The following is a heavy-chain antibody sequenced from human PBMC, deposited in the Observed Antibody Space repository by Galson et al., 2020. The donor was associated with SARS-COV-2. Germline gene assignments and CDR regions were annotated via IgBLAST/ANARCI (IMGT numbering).Heavy chain of an antibody. CDR3: ARLHYGEYAPEAFDI. Sequence: SETLSLTCAVYGTSISSGSYSWNWIRQPPGKGLEWIGYISHSGGTYYNPSLKSRVTISGDRSKNQFSLRLSSVTAADGAVYFCARLHYGEYAPEAFDIWGPGTRVTVAS. V-gene: IGHV4-30-2*01. J-gene: IGHJ3*02. CDR1: GTSISSGSYS. CDR2: ISHSGGT. D-gene: IGHD4-17*01.